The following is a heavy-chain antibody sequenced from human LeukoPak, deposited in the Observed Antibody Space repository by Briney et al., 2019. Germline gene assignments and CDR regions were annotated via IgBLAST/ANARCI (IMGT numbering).Heavy chain of an antibody. CDR3: ARGDTVVTPRLDY. CDR2: IYYSGST. D-gene: IGHD4-23*01. V-gene: IGHV4-59*01. CDR1: GGSISSYY. J-gene: IGHJ4*02. Sequence: PSETLSLTCTVSGGSISSYYWSWIRQPPGKGLEWIGYIYYSGSTNYNPSLKSRVTISVDTSKNQFSLKLSSVTAADTAVYYCARGDTVVTPRLDYWGQGTLVTVSS.